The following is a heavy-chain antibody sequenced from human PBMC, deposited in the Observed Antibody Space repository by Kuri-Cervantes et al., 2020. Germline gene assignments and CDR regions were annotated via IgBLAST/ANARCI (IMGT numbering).Heavy chain of an antibody. Sequence: GGSLRLSCAASGFTFSDYYMSWIRQAPGKGLEWVSYIGSSGSTIYYADSVKGRFTISRDNAKNSLYLQMNSLRAEDTAVYYCATAGSYYEFVDYWGQGTLVTVSS. CDR1: GFTFSDYY. D-gene: IGHD1-26*01. CDR2: IGSSGSTI. V-gene: IGHV3-11*01. CDR3: ATAGSYYEFVDY. J-gene: IGHJ4*02.